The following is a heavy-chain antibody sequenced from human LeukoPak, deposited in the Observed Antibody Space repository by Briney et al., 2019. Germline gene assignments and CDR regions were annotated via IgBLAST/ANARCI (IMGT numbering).Heavy chain of an antibody. J-gene: IGHJ4*02. CDR3: ARDIDH. Sequence: GASVTVSFTSSGYTFTIYYMHWVRQAPAQGLEWMGIINPSGGSTSYAQKFQGRVTMTRDTSTSTVYMELSSLRSEDTAVYYCARDIDHWGQGTLVTVSS. V-gene: IGHV1-46*01. CDR1: GYTFTIYY. CDR2: INPSGGST.